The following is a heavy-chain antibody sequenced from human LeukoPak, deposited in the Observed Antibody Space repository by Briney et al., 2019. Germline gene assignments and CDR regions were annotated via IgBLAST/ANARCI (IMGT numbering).Heavy chain of an antibody. V-gene: IGHV4-59*08. CDR1: GGSISTYY. J-gene: IGHJ5*02. CDR3: ARGDDCSYSSCERRWFDP. Sequence: SETLSLTCTVSGGSISTYYWSWIRQPPGKGLEWIGNIYYSGSTNYNPSLKSRVTISVDTSKNQFSLKLSSVTAADTAVYYCARGDDCSYSSCERRWFDPWGQGTLVSVFS. D-gene: IGHD2-2*01. CDR2: IYYSGST.